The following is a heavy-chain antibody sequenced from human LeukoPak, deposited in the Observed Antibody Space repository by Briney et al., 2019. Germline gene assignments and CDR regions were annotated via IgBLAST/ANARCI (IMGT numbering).Heavy chain of an antibody. V-gene: IGHV1-69*06. CDR3: ARVAGYSSGWYHYYYYGMDV. D-gene: IGHD6-19*01. CDR2: IIPIFGTA. CDR1: GGTFSSYA. Sequence: SVTVSCKASGGTFSSYAISWVRQAPGQGLEWMGGIIPIFGTANYAQKFQGRVTITADKSTSTAYMELSSLRSEDTAVYYCARVAGYSSGWYHYYYYGMDVWGKGTTVTVSS. J-gene: IGHJ6*04.